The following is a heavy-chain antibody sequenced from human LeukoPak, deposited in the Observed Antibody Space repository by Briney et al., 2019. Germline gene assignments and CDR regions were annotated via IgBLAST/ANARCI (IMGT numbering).Heavy chain of an antibody. D-gene: IGHD3-22*01. CDR2: ISPDNGNT. Sequence: ASVKVSCKASGYTFNTYGISWVRQAPGQGLEWMGWISPDNGNTDFAGKFQGRVTMTTDTSTSTASMEMRRLRSDDTAVYYCARDFFNGYYYDTSGYYDRYFDYWGQGTLVTVSS. CDR1: GYTFNTYG. CDR3: ARDFFNGYYYDTSGYYDRYFDY. V-gene: IGHV1-18*01. J-gene: IGHJ4*02.